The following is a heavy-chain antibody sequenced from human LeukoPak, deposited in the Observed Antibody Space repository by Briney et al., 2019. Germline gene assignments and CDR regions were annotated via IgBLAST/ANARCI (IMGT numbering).Heavy chain of an antibody. V-gene: IGHV1-8*01. Sequence: GASVKVSCKASGYTFTSYDINWVRQATGQGLEWMGWMNPNSGNTGYAQKFQGRVTMTRNTSISTAYMELSSLGSEDTAVYYCASTVTTDWGFDYWGQGTLVTVSS. D-gene: IGHD4-11*01. CDR1: GYTFTSYD. J-gene: IGHJ4*02. CDR2: MNPNSGNT. CDR3: ASTVTTDWGFDY.